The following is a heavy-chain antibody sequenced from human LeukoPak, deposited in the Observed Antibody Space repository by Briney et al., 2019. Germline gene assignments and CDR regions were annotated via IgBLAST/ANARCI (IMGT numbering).Heavy chain of an antibody. CDR2: IYNGVNT. V-gene: IGHV4-61*01. J-gene: IGHJ4*02. CDR3: ARIRASKDRDSSGPVDY. D-gene: IGHD3-22*01. CDR1: GASVSSASY. Sequence: PSETLSLTCTVSGASVSSASYWTWIRQPPGKGVEWIAHIYNGVNTNYNPSLKSRVTISVDTSKNQFSLRLNSVTAADTAVYYCARIRASKDRDSSGPVDYWGQGTLVTVSS.